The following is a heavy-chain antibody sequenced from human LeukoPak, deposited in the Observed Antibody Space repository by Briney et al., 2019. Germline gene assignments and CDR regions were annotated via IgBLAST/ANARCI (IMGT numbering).Heavy chain of an antibody. J-gene: IGHJ4*02. CDR3: ASLYGSGSYYPSDY. CDR1: GGSISSSSYY. Sequence: SETLSLTCTVSGGSISSSSYYWGWIRQPPGKGLEWIGSIYYSGSTYYNPSHKSRVTISVDTSKNQFSLKLSSVTAADTAVYYCASLYGSGSYYPSDYWGQGTLVTVSS. V-gene: IGHV4-39*07. CDR2: IYYSGST. D-gene: IGHD3-10*01.